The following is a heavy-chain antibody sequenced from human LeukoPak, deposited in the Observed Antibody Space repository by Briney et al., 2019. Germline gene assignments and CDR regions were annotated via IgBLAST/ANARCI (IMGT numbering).Heavy chain of an antibody. D-gene: IGHD2-2*01. CDR2: IPYDGSNK. CDR1: GFTFSNYG. CDR3: AKPRTSLVVVPAAMDN. J-gene: IGHJ4*02. V-gene: IGHV3-30*18. Sequence: GGSLRLSCAASGFTFSNYGMHWVRQAPGQGLEWVAVIPYDGSNKYYADSVKGRFTISRDKSRNTLYLQMNTLRPEDTAVYYCAKPRTSLVVVPAAMDNWGQGTLVTVSS.